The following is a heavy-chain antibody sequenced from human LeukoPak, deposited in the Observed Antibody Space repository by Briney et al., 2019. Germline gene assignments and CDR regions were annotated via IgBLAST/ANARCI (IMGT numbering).Heavy chain of an antibody. V-gene: IGHV3-7*01. CDR1: GFTLSNHW. CDR3: ARDGTSFDY. CDR2: IKKDGSKI. Sequence: GGSLRLSCAASGFTLSNHWMTWVRQAPEKGLEWVANIKKDGSKIYYADSVRGRFTISRDNAENSLYLQMTSLRAEDTAVYYCARDGTSFDYWGQGTLVTVSS. D-gene: IGHD6-13*01. J-gene: IGHJ4*02.